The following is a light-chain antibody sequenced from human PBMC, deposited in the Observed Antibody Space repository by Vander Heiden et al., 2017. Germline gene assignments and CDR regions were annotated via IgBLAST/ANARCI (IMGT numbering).Light chain of an antibody. CDR2: AAS. Sequence: DIQSTPSPSFLSASAGDRVTITCRASQGSSSYLDWDQQKPGKAPKVLIYAASTLQSGVPSRFSGSGSGTEFTLTISSLQPEDFATYYCQQLNSYPRTFGGGTKVEIK. J-gene: IGKJ4*01. CDR1: QGSSSY. V-gene: IGKV1-9*01. CDR3: QQLNSYPRT.